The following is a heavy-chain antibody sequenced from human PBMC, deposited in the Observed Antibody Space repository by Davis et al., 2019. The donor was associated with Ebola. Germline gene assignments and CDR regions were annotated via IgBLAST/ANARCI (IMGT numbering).Heavy chain of an antibody. CDR1: GFTVSSNY. Sequence: GESLKISCAASGFTVSSNYMSWVRQAPGKGLEWVSVIYSGGSTYYADSVKGRFTISRDDSKNTAYLQMNSLKTEDTAVYYCTSFITVAGTSDDYWGQGTLVTVSS. CDR3: TSFITVAGTSDDY. V-gene: IGHV3-53*01. D-gene: IGHD6-19*01. J-gene: IGHJ4*02. CDR2: IYSGGST.